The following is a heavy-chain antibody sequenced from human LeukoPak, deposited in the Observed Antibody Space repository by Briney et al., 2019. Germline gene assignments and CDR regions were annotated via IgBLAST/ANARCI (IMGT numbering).Heavy chain of an antibody. D-gene: IGHD4-17*01. CDR3: ARDVGVYGDYVSY. J-gene: IGHJ4*02. V-gene: IGHV3-30-3*01. CDR2: ISYDGSNK. Sequence: GGSLRLSCAASGFTFSSYAMHWVRQAPGKGLEWVAVISYDGSNKYYADSVKGRFTISRDDSKNTLYLQVNSLRAEDTAVYYCARDVGVYGDYVSYWGQGTLVTVSS. CDR1: GFTFSSYA.